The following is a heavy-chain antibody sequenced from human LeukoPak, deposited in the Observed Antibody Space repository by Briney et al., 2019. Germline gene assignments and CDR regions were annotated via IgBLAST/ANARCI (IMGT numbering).Heavy chain of an antibody. D-gene: IGHD6-19*01. CDR2: INHSGST. Sequence: SETLSLTCAVYGGSFSGYYWSWIRQPPGKGLEWIGEINHSGSTNYNPSLKSRVTISVDTSKNQFSLKLSSVTAADTAVYYCARADSSGWYPGYYFDYWGQGTLVTVSS. J-gene: IGHJ4*02. CDR3: ARADSSGWYPGYYFDY. CDR1: GGSFSGYY. V-gene: IGHV4-34*01.